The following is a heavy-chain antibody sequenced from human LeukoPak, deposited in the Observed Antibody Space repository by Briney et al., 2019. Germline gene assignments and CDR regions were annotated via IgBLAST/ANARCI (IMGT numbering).Heavy chain of an antibody. J-gene: IGHJ5*02. Sequence: SETLSLTCTVSGGSISSYYWGWIRQPPGKGLEWIGTIYHSGSTCYNSSLKGRVTISVDTSKNQFSLKFNSVTAADTAVYYCTRVGIVLVTGSNWVDPWGQGTLVTVSA. V-gene: IGHV4-59*12. CDR2: IYHSGST. CDR1: GGSISSYY. CDR3: TRVGIVLVTGSNWVDP. D-gene: IGHD3-22*01.